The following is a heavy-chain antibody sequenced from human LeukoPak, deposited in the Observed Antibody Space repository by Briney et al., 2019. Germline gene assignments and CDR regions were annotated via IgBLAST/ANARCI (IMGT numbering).Heavy chain of an antibody. Sequence: GGSLKLSCEASGFTFSSYGMHWVRKAPGKGLEWGAVICNDGSNKYYADSMKGRFTISRDNSKNTLYLQMNSLRAEDTAVYYCAREYYDFWSGYSSYGMDVWGQGTTVTVSS. CDR1: GFTFSSYG. CDR3: AREYYDFWSGYSSYGMDV. J-gene: IGHJ6*02. V-gene: IGHV3-33*01. CDR2: ICNDGSNK. D-gene: IGHD3-3*01.